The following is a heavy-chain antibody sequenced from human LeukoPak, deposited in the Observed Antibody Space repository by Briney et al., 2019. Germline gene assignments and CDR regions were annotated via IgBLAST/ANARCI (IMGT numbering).Heavy chain of an antibody. CDR2: ISSSGSTI. D-gene: IGHD2-8*01. CDR3: ARGPTNGQAFDY. CDR1: GFTFSTYW. Sequence: GGSLRLSCAASGFTFSTYWMNWVRQAPGKGLEWVSYISSSGSTIYYADSVKGRFTISRDNAKNSLYLQMNSLRAEDTAVYYCARGPTNGQAFDYWGQGTLVSVSS. V-gene: IGHV3-48*04. J-gene: IGHJ4*02.